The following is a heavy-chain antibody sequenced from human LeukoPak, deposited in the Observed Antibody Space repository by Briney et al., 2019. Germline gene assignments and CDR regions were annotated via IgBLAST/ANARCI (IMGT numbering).Heavy chain of an antibody. D-gene: IGHD6-13*01. CDR1: GGTFSSYA. CDR3: ARDGGYSSSSSASFDY. V-gene: IGHV1-69*13. J-gene: IGHJ4*02. Sequence: SVKVSCRASGGTFSSYAISWVRQAPGQGLEWMGGIIPICGTANYAQKFHGRVTITADESTSTAYTELSSVRSEDTAVYYCARDGGYSSSSSASFDYWGQGTLVTVSS. CDR2: IIPICGTA.